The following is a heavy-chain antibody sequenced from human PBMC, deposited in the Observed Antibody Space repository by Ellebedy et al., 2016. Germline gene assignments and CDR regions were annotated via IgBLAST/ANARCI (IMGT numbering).Heavy chain of an antibody. Sequence: ASVKVSCXASGGTFSSYAISWVRQAPGQGLEWMGWISAYNGNTNYAQKLQGRVTMTTDTSTSTAYMELRSLRSDDTAVYYCARDRGSSGRGLFDYWGQGTLVTVSS. CDR3: ARDRGSSGRGLFDY. D-gene: IGHD6-19*01. J-gene: IGHJ4*02. CDR2: ISAYNGNT. V-gene: IGHV1-18*01. CDR1: GGTFSSYA.